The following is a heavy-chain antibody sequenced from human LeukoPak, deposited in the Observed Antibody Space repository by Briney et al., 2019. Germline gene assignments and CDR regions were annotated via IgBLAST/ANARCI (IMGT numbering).Heavy chain of an antibody. V-gene: IGHV3-43*02. J-gene: IGHJ4*01. CDR2: IKGNGDTT. Sequence: GGSLRLSCAASGFTFHNYAMHWVRQAPGKGLEWVSLIKGNGDTTYNADSVKGRFTISRDNSKNSLYLQINSLRTEDTALYYCAKDIGSGWSFDYWGHGTLVTASS. CDR1: GFTFHNYA. D-gene: IGHD6-19*01. CDR3: AKDIGSGWSFDY.